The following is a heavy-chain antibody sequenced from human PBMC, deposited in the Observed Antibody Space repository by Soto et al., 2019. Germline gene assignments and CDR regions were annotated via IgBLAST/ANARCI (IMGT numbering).Heavy chain of an antibody. Sequence: QVQLVQSGAEVKKPGASVKVSCRASGYTFTSYDINWVRQATGQGLEWMGWMNPNSGNTGYAQTFQGRVIMTRTTSIRPAYVELSGLRSEETAVYYCARDGGVTAQEYNWFDPWGQGTLVTVSS. CDR1: GYTFTSYD. J-gene: IGHJ5*02. D-gene: IGHD2-21*02. CDR2: MNPNSGNT. CDR3: ARDGGVTAQEYNWFDP. V-gene: IGHV1-8*01.